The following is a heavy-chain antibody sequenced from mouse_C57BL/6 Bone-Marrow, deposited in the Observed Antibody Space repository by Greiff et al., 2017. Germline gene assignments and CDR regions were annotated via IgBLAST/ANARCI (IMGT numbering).Heavy chain of an antibody. D-gene: IGHD1-1*01. CDR3: ARQRYYGSSYGWYFDV. CDR1: EYEFPSHD. Sequence: EVKLMESGGGLVQPGESLTLSCESNEYEFPSHDMSWVRKTPEKRLELVAAINSDGGSTYYPDTMERRFIISRDNTKKTLYLQMSSLRSEDTALYYCARQRYYGSSYGWYFDVWGTGTTVTVSS. J-gene: IGHJ1*03. V-gene: IGHV5-2*01. CDR2: INSDGGST.